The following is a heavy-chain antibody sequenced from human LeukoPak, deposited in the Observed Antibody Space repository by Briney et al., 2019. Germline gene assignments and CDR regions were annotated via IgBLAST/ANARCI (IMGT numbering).Heavy chain of an antibody. J-gene: IGHJ5*02. CDR3: ARAGYCSGGSCRVSWFDP. CDR2: IIPIFGIA. V-gene: IGHV1-69*04. CDR1: GGPFSSYA. Sequence: ASVKLSCKAAGGPFSSYAISWVRQAPGPGLEWMGRIIPIFGIANYAQKFQGRVTITADKSTSTAYMELSSLRSEDTAVYYCARAGYCSGGSCRVSWFDPWGQGTLVTVSS. D-gene: IGHD2-15*01.